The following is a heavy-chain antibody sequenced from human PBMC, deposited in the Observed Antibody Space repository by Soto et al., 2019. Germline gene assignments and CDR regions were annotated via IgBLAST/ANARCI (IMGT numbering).Heavy chain of an antibody. D-gene: IGHD3-9*01. V-gene: IGHV4-59*01. CDR1: GGSISGSY. Sequence: PSETLSLTCTVSGGSISGSYWIWIRQPPGKGLEWIGYIYDSGSTNYNPSLKSRVTMSVDTSKNQFSLKLTYVTAVDTAVYYCAREVHYDILTGYYTAPWFDPWGQGTLVTVSS. J-gene: IGHJ5*02. CDR3: AREVHYDILTGYYTAPWFDP. CDR2: IYDSGST.